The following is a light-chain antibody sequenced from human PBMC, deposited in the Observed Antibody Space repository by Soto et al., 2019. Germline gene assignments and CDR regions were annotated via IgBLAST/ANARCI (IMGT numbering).Light chain of an antibody. CDR3: QQYNNWPPIT. CDR1: QSVSSN. CDR2: GAS. V-gene: IGKV3-15*01. J-gene: IGKJ5*01. Sequence: EIVVAESPATLFVSPGERATLSCRASQSVSSNLAWYQQKPGQAPRLLIYGASTRATGIPARFSGSGSGTEFTLTISSLQSEDFAVYYCQQYNNWPPITFGQGTRLEIK.